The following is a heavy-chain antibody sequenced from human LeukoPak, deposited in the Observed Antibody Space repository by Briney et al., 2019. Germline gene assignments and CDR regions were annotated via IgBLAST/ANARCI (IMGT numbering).Heavy chain of an antibody. Sequence: WETLSLTCAVSGDSITRSDWWAWIRQPPGKGLEWLGNIYYSGIVYHNPSLQTRVTMSVDSSKNQFSLRLGSVTAVDTAVYFCAKTRSGTYYGDSFDIWGQGILVTVSS. CDR3: AKTRSGTYYGDSFDI. J-gene: IGHJ3*02. CDR1: GDSITRSDW. D-gene: IGHD1-26*01. V-gene: IGHV4-28*05. CDR2: IYYSGIV.